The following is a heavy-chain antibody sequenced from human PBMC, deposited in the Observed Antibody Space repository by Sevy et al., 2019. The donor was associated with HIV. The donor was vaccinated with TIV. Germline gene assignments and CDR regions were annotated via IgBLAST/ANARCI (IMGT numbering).Heavy chain of an antibody. Sequence: GESLKISCKGSGYSFTSYWIGWVRQMPGKGLGWMGIIYPGDSDTRSSPSCQGQVTNPADKSISTAYLQWSSLKASDTAMYYCARIGRSGYSVYWGQGTLVTVSS. CDR2: IYPGDSDT. CDR3: ARIGRSGYSVY. D-gene: IGHD3-22*01. J-gene: IGHJ4*02. V-gene: IGHV5-51*01. CDR1: GYSFTSYW.